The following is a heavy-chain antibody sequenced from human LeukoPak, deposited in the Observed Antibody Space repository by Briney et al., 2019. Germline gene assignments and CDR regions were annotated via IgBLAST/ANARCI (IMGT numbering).Heavy chain of an antibody. V-gene: IGHV3-48*01. CDR3: AREVGTPQAFDI. CDR2: ITNSGNSK. J-gene: IGHJ3*02. CDR1: EFTFSSYS. Sequence: GGSLRLSCAASEFTFSSYSMNWVRQAPGKGLEWVSYITNSGNSKSYADSVKGRFTISRDNTKNSLYLQMNSLKAEDTAIYYCAREVGTPQAFDIWGQGTMVTVSS. D-gene: IGHD1-26*01.